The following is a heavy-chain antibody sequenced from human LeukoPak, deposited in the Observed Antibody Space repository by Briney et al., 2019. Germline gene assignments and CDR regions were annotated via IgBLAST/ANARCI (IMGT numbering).Heavy chain of an antibody. Sequence: SVKVSCKASGGTFSSYAISWVRQAPGQGLEWMGGIIPIFGTANYAQKFQGRVTITTDESTSTAYMELSSLRSEDTAVYYCARDNYAGANWFDPWGQGNLVTVSS. CDR2: IIPIFGTA. CDR1: GGTFSSYA. J-gene: IGHJ5*02. CDR3: ARDNYAGANWFDP. D-gene: IGHD1-7*01. V-gene: IGHV1-69*05.